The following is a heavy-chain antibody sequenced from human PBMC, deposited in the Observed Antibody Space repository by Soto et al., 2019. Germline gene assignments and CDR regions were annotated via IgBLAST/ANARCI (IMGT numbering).Heavy chain of an antibody. CDR2: IIGSSGAT. CDR3: AKDKRPDGAWDMDY. J-gene: IGHJ4*02. Sequence: EVQLLESGGCVVQPGGSLRLSCAASGFALSTYTMNRVRQAPGKGLEWVSSIIGSSGATDYADSVRGRFTISRDISAKSVFLQMDGLRVEDTAVYYCAKDKRPDGAWDMDYWGQGTLVTVSS. CDR1: GFALSTYT. V-gene: IGHV3-23*01. D-gene: IGHD1-1*01.